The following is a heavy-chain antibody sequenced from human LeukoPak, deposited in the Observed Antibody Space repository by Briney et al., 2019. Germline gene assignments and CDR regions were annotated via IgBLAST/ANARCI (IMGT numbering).Heavy chain of an antibody. J-gene: IGHJ4*02. CDR3: TKEGCSSINCYSNF. CDR1: GFTFSSYA. Sequence: PGGSLRLSCAASGFTFSSYAMSWVRQAPGKGLEWVSVISSSGDTTDYADSVKGRFTISRDNSKNTLYLQMNSLRPEDTAVYYCTKEGCSSINCYSNFWGQGTLVTVSP. CDR2: ISSSGDTT. V-gene: IGHV3-23*01. D-gene: IGHD2-2*01.